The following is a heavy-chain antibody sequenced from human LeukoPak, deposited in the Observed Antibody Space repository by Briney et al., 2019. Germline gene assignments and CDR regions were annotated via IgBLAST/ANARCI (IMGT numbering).Heavy chain of an antibody. CDR3: ARDQGYYGSGSYYGSRDYYMDI. J-gene: IGHJ6*03. D-gene: IGHD3-10*01. Sequence: GGSLRLSCAASGFTFSSYWMHWVRQAPGKGLVRVSRINSDGSSTSYADSVKGRFTISRDNAKNTLYLQMNSLRAEDTAVYYCARDQGYYGSGSYYGSRDYYMDIWGKGTTVTVSS. CDR2: INSDGSST. CDR1: GFTFSSYW. V-gene: IGHV3-74*01.